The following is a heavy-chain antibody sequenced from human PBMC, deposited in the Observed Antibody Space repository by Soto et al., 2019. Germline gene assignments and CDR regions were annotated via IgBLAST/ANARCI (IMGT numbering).Heavy chain of an antibody. CDR2: IYWNDDK. V-gene: IGHV2-5*01. D-gene: IGHD6-13*01. Sequence: SGPTLVNPTQTLTLTCTFSGFSLSTSGVGVGWIRQPPGKALEWLALIYWNDDKRYSPSLKSRLTITKDISKNQVVLTMTNMDPVVTATYYCAHEQLVRYYYGMDVWDQGTTVTVSS. CDR3: AHEQLVRYYYGMDV. J-gene: IGHJ6*02. CDR1: GFSLSTSGVG.